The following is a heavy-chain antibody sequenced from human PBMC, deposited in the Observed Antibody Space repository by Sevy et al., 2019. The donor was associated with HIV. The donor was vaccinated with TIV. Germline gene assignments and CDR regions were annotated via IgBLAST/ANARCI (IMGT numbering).Heavy chain of an antibody. CDR2: INPNSGDP. D-gene: IGHD5-18*01. CDR3: ASPGGYRYGSLLDY. Sequence: ASVKVSCKASGHTFTDYFIHWGRQAPGQGLEWMGWINPNSGDPKYSPKFQGRVTMTRDTSIRTAYMELSRLRSDDTAVYYCASPGGYRYGSLLDYWGQGTLVTVSS. J-gene: IGHJ4*02. CDR1: GHTFTDYF. V-gene: IGHV1-2*02.